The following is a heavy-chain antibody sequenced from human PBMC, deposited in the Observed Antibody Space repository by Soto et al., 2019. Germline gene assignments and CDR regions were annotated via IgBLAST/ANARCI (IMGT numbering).Heavy chain of an antibody. CDR1: GGSISSGGYY. CDR2: IYYSGST. CDR3: ARRGIVVVPAAGSGWFDP. J-gene: IGHJ5*02. V-gene: IGHV4-31*03. D-gene: IGHD2-2*01. Sequence: SETLSLTCTVSGGSISSGGYYWSWIRQHPGKGLEWIGYIYYSGSTYYNPSLKSRVTISVDTSKNQFSLKLSSVTAADTAVYYCARRGIVVVPAAGSGWFDPWGQGTLVTVS.